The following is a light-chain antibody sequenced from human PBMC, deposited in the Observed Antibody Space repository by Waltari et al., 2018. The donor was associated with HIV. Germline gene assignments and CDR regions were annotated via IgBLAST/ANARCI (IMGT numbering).Light chain of an antibody. CDR2: SNN. CDR1: SSHIGRNT. Sequence: QSVLTPPPPASGTPGQRVTISCSGSSSHIGRNTVNWYQQLPGTAPKLLIYSNNQRPSGVPDRLSGSKSGTSASLAISGLQSEEEANYYCAAWDDSLIGPVFGGGTKLTVL. J-gene: IGLJ3*02. CDR3: AAWDDSLIGPV. V-gene: IGLV1-44*01.